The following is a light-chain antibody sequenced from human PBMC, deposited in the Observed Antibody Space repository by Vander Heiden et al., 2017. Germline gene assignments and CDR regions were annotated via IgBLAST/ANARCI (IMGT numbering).Light chain of an antibody. CDR3: SSYTSSSTVV. Sequence: QSALTQPASVSGCPGQSFTICSTGTSSDVGCYNYVSWYQQHPGKAPKLMIYDVSNRPSGVSNRFSGSKSGNTASLTISGLQAEDEADYYCSSYTSSSTVVFGGGTKLTVL. CDR2: DVS. J-gene: IGLJ2*01. CDR1: SSDVGCYNY. V-gene: IGLV2-14*01.